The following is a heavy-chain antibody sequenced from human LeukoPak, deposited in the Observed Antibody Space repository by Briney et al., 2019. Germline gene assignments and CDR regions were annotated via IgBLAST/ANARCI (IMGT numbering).Heavy chain of an antibody. CDR1: GGSISSYY. J-gene: IGHJ5*02. CDR3: ARELSGIAAASTWNWFDP. Sequence: SETLSLTCTVSGGSISSYYWSWIRQPPGKGLEWIGYIYYSGSTNYNPSLKSRVTISVDTSKNQFSLKLSSVTAADTAVYYCARELSGIAAASTWNWFDPWGQGTLVTVSS. V-gene: IGHV4-59*01. CDR2: IYYSGST. D-gene: IGHD6-13*01.